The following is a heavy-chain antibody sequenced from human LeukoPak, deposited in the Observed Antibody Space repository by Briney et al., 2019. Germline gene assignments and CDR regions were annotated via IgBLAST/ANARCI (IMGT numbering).Heavy chain of an antibody. J-gene: IGHJ4*02. Sequence: GGSLRLSCADSGITFSSYWMSWVRQAPGKGLEWVASIKQDGGEKYYVDSVKGRFTISRDNAKNSLYLQMNNLRVEDTAVYYCARDGRPLDYWGQGTLVTVSS. V-gene: IGHV3-7*03. CDR2: IKQDGGEK. CDR1: GITFSSYW. CDR3: ARDGRPLDY.